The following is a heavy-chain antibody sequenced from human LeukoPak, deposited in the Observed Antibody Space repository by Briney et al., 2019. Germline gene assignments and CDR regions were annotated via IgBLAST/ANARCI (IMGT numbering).Heavy chain of an antibody. V-gene: IGHV3-30*02. Sequence: GGSLRLSCAASGFTFSSYGMHWVRQAPGKGMEWVAFIRYDGSDKYYADSVKGRLTISRDNSKNTLYLQMSGLRAEDTAVYYCAKGSYYCSSSSCPQYYYYMDVWGKGTTVTVSS. CDR1: GFTFSSYG. J-gene: IGHJ6*03. CDR3: AKGSYYCSSSSCPQYYYYMDV. D-gene: IGHD2-2*01. CDR2: IRYDGSDK.